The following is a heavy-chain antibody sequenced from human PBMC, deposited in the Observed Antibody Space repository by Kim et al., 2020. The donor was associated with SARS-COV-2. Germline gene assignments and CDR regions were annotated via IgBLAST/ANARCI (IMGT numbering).Heavy chain of an antibody. J-gene: IGHJ4*01. D-gene: IGHD6-6*01. CDR1: GYNFTGAY. CDR3: AKLAVD. V-gene: IGHV1-2*02. CDR2: INPHSGDT. Sequence: ASVKVSCKASGYNFTGAYLHWVRRAPGQGLEWMGWINPHSGDTLYPNKFQGRVTMTRDLATTTIYMELTGLTFDDTAIYYCAKLAVDWGHGTLVTVSS.